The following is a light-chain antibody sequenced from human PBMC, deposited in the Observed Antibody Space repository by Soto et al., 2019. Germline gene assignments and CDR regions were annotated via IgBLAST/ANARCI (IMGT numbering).Light chain of an antibody. CDR2: EVS. CDR3: GSYTSATTWV. CDR1: SSDIGRYNY. J-gene: IGLJ3*02. V-gene: IGLV2-14*03. Sequence: QSALTQPASVSGSPGQSITISCTGSSSDIGRYNYVSWYQQLPGKAPKLMIYEVSNRTSGVSNRFSGSKSGNTASLSISGLQTEDEADYYCGSYTSATTWVFGGGTKVTVL.